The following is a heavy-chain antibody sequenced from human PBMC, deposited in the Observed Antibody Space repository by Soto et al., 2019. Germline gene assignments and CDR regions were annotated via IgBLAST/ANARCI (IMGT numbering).Heavy chain of an antibody. Sequence: QVQLQESGPGLVKPSGTLSLTCAVSGGSISSSNWWSWVRQPPGKGLEWIGEIYHSGSTNYKPSLKSRVTIPGDKSKNHFSLKLCSVTAADTAVYYCARGFFDCSGYYWGYWGQGTLVTVFS. CDR1: GGSISSSNW. CDR2: IYHSGST. D-gene: IGHD3-22*01. J-gene: IGHJ4*02. V-gene: IGHV4-4*02. CDR3: ARGFFDCSGYYWGY.